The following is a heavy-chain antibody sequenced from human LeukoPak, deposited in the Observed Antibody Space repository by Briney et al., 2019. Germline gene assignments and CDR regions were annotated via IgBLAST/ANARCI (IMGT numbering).Heavy chain of an antibody. Sequence: ASVKVSCKASGYTFTSYAMHWVRQAPGQRLEWMGWINAGSGNTKYSQKFQGRVTITRDTSASTAYMELSSLRSEDTAVYYCARAFYRSGSYLYWFDPWGQGTLVTVSS. D-gene: IGHD3-10*01. V-gene: IGHV1-3*01. J-gene: IGHJ5*02. CDR3: ARAFYRSGSYLYWFDP. CDR2: INAGSGNT. CDR1: GYTFTSYA.